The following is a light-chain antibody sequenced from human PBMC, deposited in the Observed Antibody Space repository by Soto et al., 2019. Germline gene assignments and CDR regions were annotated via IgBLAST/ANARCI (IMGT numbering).Light chain of an antibody. CDR1: SSNIGNNF. J-gene: IGLJ3*02. V-gene: IGLV1-51*01. Sequence: QSVLTQPPSVSAAPGQKVTISCSGSSSNIGNNFVSWYQQFPGTAPKLLIYDDNKRPSGIPDRFSGSKSGTSATLGITGLQTGDEADYYCATWDYSLSVGVFGGGTKLTVL. CDR2: DDN. CDR3: ATWDYSLSVGV.